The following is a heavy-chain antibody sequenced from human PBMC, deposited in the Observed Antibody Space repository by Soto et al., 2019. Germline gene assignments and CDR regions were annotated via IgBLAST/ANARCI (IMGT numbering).Heavy chain of an antibody. V-gene: IGHV4-39*01. CDR1: GGSISSSSYY. J-gene: IGHJ5*02. CDR3: ARLRGPLWFGELSSGSNWFDP. D-gene: IGHD3-10*01. Sequence: QLQLQESGPGLVKPSETLSLTCTVSGGSISSSSYYWGWIRQPPGKGLEWIGSIYYSGSTYYNPSLKSRVTISVDTSKNQFSLKLSSVTAADTAVYYCARLRGPLWFGELSSGSNWFDPWGQGTLVTVSS. CDR2: IYYSGST.